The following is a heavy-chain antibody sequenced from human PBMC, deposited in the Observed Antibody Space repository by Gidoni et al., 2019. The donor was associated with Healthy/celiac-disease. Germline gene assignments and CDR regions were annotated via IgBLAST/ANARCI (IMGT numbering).Heavy chain of an antibody. J-gene: IGHJ3*02. CDR1: GGSFSGYY. D-gene: IGHD3-22*01. CDR2: INHSGST. Sequence: QVQLQQRGAGLLKPSETLSLTCAVYGGSFSGYYWSWIRQPPGKGLEWIGEINHSGSTNYNPSLKSRVTISVDTSKNQFSLKLSSVTAADTAVYYCARGGYYDSSGYHDAFDIWGQGTMVTVSS. V-gene: IGHV4-34*02. CDR3: ARGGYYDSSGYHDAFDI.